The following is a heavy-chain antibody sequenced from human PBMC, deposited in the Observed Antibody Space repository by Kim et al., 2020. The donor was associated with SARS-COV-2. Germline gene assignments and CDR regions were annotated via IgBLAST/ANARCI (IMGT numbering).Heavy chain of an antibody. CDR1: GFTFSSCA. D-gene: IGHD3-10*01. V-gene: IGHV3-30-3*01. CDR3: ARDPGSRLRGLTYAYYGMDV. Sequence: GGSLRLSCAASGFTFSSCAMHWVRQAPGKGLEWVAVISYDGSNKNYADSVKGRFTISRDNSKNTLYLQMNSLRAEDTALYYCARDPGSRLRGLTYAYYGMDVGGQGTTVNVSS. J-gene: IGHJ6*02. CDR2: ISYDGSNK.